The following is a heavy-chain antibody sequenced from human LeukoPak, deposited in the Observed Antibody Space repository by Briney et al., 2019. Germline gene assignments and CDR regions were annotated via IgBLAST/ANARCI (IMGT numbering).Heavy chain of an antibody. V-gene: IGHV3-7*05. CDR1: GFTFSSYW. J-gene: IGHJ4*02. Sequence: PGGSLRLSCIGTGFTFSSYWMSWVRQAPGKGLEWVASIKQDGGEKYSVDSLKGRFTISRDNAKNSLYLQMNSLRADDTAVYYCARVGSGVAADDYWGQGTLVTVSS. CDR2: IKQDGGEK. D-gene: IGHD2-2*01. CDR3: ARVGSGVAADDY.